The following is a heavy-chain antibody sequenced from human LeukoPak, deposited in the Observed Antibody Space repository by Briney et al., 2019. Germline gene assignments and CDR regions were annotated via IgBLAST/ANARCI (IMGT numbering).Heavy chain of an antibody. CDR1: GFTFDDYG. Sequence: GGSLRLSCAASGFTFDDYGMSWVRQVPGKGLEWVSGINWNGGSTGYADSVKGRFTISRDNDKNLLYLQMNSLRAEDTAFYYCARDSYGDYSAFDYWGQGTLVTVSS. V-gene: IGHV3-20*04. J-gene: IGHJ4*02. CDR2: INWNGGST. CDR3: ARDSYGDYSAFDY. D-gene: IGHD4-17*01.